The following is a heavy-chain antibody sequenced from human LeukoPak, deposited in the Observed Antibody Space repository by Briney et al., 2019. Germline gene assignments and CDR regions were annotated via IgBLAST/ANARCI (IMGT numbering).Heavy chain of an antibody. CDR3: AVFSGGYKFDP. CDR2: INHSGST. CDR1: GGSFSGYY. Sequence: SETLSLTCAVYGGSFSGYYWSWIRQPPGKGLEWNGEINHSGSTNYNPSLKSRVTISVDTSKNQFSLKLSSVTAADTAVYYCAVFSGGYKFDPWGQGTLVTVSS. V-gene: IGHV4-34*01. D-gene: IGHD3-10*01. J-gene: IGHJ5*02.